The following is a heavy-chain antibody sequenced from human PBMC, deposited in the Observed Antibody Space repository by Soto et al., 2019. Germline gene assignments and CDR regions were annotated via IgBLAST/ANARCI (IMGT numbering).Heavy chain of an antibody. Sequence: QGLEWMGIINPYNGNTNYAQKLQGRVTMTTDTSTSTAYMELRSLRSDDTAVYYCARDHYDILTGYYNSGYYYYGMDVWGQGTTVTVSS. CDR3: ARDHYDILTGYYNSGYYYYGMDV. V-gene: IGHV1-18*01. D-gene: IGHD3-9*01. J-gene: IGHJ6*02. CDR2: INPYNGNT.